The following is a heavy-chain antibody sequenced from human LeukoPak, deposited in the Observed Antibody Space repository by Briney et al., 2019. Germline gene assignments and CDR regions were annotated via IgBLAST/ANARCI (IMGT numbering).Heavy chain of an antibody. CDR2: IYPRDSDI. V-gene: IGHV5-51*01. D-gene: IGHD6-19*01. CDR1: GYSFSTYW. Sequence: HGESLQISCKGSGYSFSTYWIGWARQMPGKRLEWMGIIYPRDSDIRYSPSFQGQVTISADKSISTAYLQWSSLKASDTAIYYCARGSSGYWFDPWGQGTLVTVSS. J-gene: IGHJ5*02. CDR3: ARGSSGYWFDP.